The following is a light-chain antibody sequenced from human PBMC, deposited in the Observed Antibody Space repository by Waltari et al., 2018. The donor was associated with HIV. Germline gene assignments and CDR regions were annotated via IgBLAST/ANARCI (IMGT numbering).Light chain of an antibody. CDR2: KVS. CDR3: MQATQAPYT. V-gene: IGKV2-24*01. Sequence: IVMTQAPLSSPVSLGPPASISCRSSQSLVHIDGKTYLSWHQQRPGQPPRLLIYKVSNRFSGVPDRFSGSGSATDFTLQISGVGAEDVGVYYCMQATQAPYTFGQGTKLEIK. CDR1: QSLVHIDGKTY. J-gene: IGKJ2*01.